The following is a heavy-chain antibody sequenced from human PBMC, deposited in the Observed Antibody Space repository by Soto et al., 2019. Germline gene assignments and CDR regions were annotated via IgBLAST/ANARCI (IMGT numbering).Heavy chain of an antibody. J-gene: IGHJ6*02. Sequence: ASVKVSCKASGYTFNSFALDWERQAPGQRLEWMGWINAGNGNTKYSQKFQGRVTITRDTSASTAYMELSSLRSEDTAVYYCAIAVDGIAAEYYYYGMDVWRQGTTVTVSS. CDR2: INAGNGNT. CDR1: GYTFNSFA. V-gene: IGHV1-3*01. CDR3: AIAVDGIAAEYYYYGMDV. D-gene: IGHD6-19*01.